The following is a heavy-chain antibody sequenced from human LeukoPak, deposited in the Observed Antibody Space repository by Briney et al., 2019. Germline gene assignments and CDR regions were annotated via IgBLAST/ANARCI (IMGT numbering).Heavy chain of an antibody. CDR2: ISYSGNT. J-gene: IGHJ4*02. Sequence: SETLSLTCTVSGDSLSSNYWSWIRQPPGKGLEWIGYISYSGNTNYNPSLKSRVTISADTSKNQFSLNLRSVTAADTAVYYCAREGGPYRPLDYSGQGTLVTVSS. CDR3: AREGGPYRPLDY. V-gene: IGHV4-59*01. CDR1: GDSLSSNY.